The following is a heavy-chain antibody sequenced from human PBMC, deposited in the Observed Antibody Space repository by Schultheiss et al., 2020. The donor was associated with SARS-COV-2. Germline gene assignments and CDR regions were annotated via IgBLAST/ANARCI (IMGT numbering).Heavy chain of an antibody. V-gene: IGHV3-48*04. D-gene: IGHD4-11*01. CDR1: GFTFSSYS. J-gene: IGHJ6*03. CDR2: ISSSSSTI. Sequence: GGSLRLSCAASGFTFSSYSMNWVRQAPGKGLEWVSYISSSSSTIYYADSVKGRFTISRDNAKNSLYLQMNSLRAEDTAVYYCARGNPVTTYYYYYYMDVWGKGTTVTVSS. CDR3: ARGNPVTTYYYYYYMDV.